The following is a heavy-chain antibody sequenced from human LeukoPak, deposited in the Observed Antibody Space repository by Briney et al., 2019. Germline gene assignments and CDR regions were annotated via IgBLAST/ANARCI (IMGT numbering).Heavy chain of an antibody. J-gene: IGHJ4*02. V-gene: IGHV3-7*01. CDR1: GFTFSSYW. Sequence: GGSLRLSCAASGFTFSSYWMTWARQAPGKGLEWVANIKQDESEKYYGDSVRGRFTIYRDNAQNSLYLQMNSLRAEDTAVYYCARDNGYFSVDYWGQGTLVTVSS. CDR3: ARDNGYFSVDY. CDR2: IKQDESEK. D-gene: IGHD3-22*01.